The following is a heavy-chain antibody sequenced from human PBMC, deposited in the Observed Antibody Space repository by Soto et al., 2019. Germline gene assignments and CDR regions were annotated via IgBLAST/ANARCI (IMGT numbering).Heavy chain of an antibody. V-gene: IGHV4-39*01. D-gene: IGHD1-26*01. CDR2: IYYNGNS. CDR1: GGSVSSSDFY. CDR3: ARQSATSLQSRFLDP. Sequence: SSETLSLTCSVSGGSVSSSDFYWGWIRQPPGKGLEFIGSIYYNGNSYYNPSLKSRVTISVDASKNQFSLKVSSVTAADTAVYYCARQSATSLQSRFLDPWGQGTLVTVSS. J-gene: IGHJ5*02.